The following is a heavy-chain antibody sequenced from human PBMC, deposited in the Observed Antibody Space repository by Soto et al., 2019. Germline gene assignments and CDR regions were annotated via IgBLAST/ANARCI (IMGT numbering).Heavy chain of an antibody. V-gene: IGHV1-3*01. D-gene: IGHD3-22*01. Sequence: GASVKVSCKASGYTFTSYAMHWVRQAPGQRLEWMGWINAGNGNTKYSQKFQGRVTMTRDTSTSTVYMELSSLRSEDTTVYYCARFQTLSGYFGFDYWGQGTLVTVPS. CDR1: GYTFTSYA. CDR3: ARFQTLSGYFGFDY. J-gene: IGHJ4*02. CDR2: INAGNGNT.